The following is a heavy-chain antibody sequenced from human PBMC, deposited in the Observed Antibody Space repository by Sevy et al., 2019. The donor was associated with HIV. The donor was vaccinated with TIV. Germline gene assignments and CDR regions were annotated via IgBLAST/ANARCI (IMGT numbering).Heavy chain of an antibody. CDR3: ATTKDYYDSSGDPFDY. CDR1: GKTLSDLS. CDR2: FDPEDGET. Sequence: ASVKVSCKVSGKTLSDLSMHWVRQAPGKGLEWMGSFDPEDGETLYAQNFRARVTMTEDTSTETAYMELSSLRSEDTAVYYCATTKDYYDSSGDPFDYWGQGSLVTVSS. V-gene: IGHV1-24*01. D-gene: IGHD3-22*01. J-gene: IGHJ4*02.